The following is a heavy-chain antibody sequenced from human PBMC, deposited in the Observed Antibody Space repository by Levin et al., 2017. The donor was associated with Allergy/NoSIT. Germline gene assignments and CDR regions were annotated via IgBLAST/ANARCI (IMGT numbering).Heavy chain of an antibody. Sequence: PGGSLRLSCTTSGFTFGDFAMTWFRQAPGKGLEWVGFIRSQPYGGTPDYAASVNGRFSISRDDSKGVAYLHMDSLKTEDTAIYFCSRGGVAGYYFDYWGQGTLVTVSS. D-gene: IGHD6-19*01. CDR2: IRSQPYGGTP. CDR3: SRGGVAGYYFDY. CDR1: GFTFGDFA. V-gene: IGHV3-49*03. J-gene: IGHJ4*02.